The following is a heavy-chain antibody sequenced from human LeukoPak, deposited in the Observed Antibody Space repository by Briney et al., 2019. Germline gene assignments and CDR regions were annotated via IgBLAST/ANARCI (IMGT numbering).Heavy chain of an antibody. D-gene: IGHD2/OR15-2a*01. CDR3: ARIRCSPTDNTCYNY. CDR1: GVSFSGNY. Sequence: SETLSLTCAAHGVSFSGNYWSWIRQSPEKGLEWIGEIYHSRYTTYNPSLKSRVTISADTSENQLSLRLTSVTAADTALYYCARIRCSPTDNTCYNYWGQATLVTVSS. V-gene: IGHV4-34*01. J-gene: IGHJ4*02. CDR2: IYHSRYT.